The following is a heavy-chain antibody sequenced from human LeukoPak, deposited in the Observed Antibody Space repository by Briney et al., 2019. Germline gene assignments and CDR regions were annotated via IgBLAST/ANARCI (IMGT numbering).Heavy chain of an antibody. J-gene: IGHJ4*02. D-gene: IGHD6-19*01. Sequence: GGSLRLSCAASGFTFSSYEMNWVRQAPGKGLEWVSYISSSGSPIYYADSVEGRFTISRDNAKNSLYLQMNSLRAEDTAVYYCVLRGAVAATDFWGQGTPLTVSS. V-gene: IGHV3-48*03. CDR3: VLRGAVAATDF. CDR2: ISSSGSPI. CDR1: GFTFSSYE.